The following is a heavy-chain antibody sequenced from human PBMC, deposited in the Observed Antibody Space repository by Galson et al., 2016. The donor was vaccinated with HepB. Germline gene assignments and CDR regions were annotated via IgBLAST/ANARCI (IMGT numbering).Heavy chain of an antibody. CDR3: AKVPYNSAWYAGFDD. V-gene: IGHV3-23*01. CDR2: LSASGATT. Sequence: SLRLSCAASTFTFGTYAMSWVRQAPGKGLEWVSLLSASGATTHYADSVKGRFTVSRDISKTTLYLQKNSLRAEDTALYYCAKVPYNSAWYAGFDDWGLGTLVTVSS. D-gene: IGHD6-19*01. J-gene: IGHJ4*02. CDR1: TFTFGTYA.